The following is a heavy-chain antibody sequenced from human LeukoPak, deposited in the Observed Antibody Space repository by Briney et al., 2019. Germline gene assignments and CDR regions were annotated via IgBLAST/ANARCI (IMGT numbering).Heavy chain of an antibody. CDR3: ARAGYCSRGICYSFDY. Sequence: GGSLRLSCTASGFTFSDYYMSWVRQAPGKGLEWVSYISNSGRTIYYADSVKGRFTISRDNAKNSLYLQMDSLRAEDAAVYYCARAGYCSRGICYSFDYWGQGTLVTVSS. CDR1: GFTFSDYY. V-gene: IGHV3-11*01. CDR2: ISNSGRTI. J-gene: IGHJ4*02. D-gene: IGHD2-15*01.